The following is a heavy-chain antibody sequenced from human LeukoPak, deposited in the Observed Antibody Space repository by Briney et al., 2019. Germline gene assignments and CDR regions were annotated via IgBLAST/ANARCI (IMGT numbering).Heavy chain of an antibody. Sequence: SETLSLTCRVSGASINSGSNYWGWIRQPPGTTLEWIGSIYSSGSTYYNPSLKSRAIIMIDTPKNHFSLTLSSVTAADTAVYYCARDVGSCYGFGCWFDPWGQGTLVTVSS. CDR3: ARDVGSCYGFGCWFDP. CDR2: IYSSGST. V-gene: IGHV4-39*02. D-gene: IGHD2-2*01. CDR1: GASINSGSNY. J-gene: IGHJ5*02.